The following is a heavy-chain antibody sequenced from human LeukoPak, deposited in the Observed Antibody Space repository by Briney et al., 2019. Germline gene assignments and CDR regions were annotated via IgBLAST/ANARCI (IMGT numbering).Heavy chain of an antibody. J-gene: IGHJ4*02. D-gene: IGHD7-27*01. CDR3: ARHPGASFDS. CDR2: IYYTGNT. Sequence: TSSETLSPRCTVSGDSIRGDYWSWIRQPPGKRPEWIGYIYYTGNTTYNPTLKSRVTMSIDTSRKLFSLRLTSVTAADTAVYFCARHPGASFDSWGQGNLVTVSS. CDR1: GDSIRGDY. V-gene: IGHV4-59*08.